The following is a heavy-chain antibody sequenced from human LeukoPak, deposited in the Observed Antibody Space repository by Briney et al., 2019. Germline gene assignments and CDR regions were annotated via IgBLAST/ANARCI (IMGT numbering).Heavy chain of an antibody. CDR1: GGSISSYY. CDR3: ARDGDYYDSSGYYAPTGYFQH. V-gene: IGHV4-59*01. J-gene: IGHJ1*01. CDR2: IYYSGST. Sequence: SETLSLTCTVSGGSISSYYWSWIRQPPGKGLEWIGYIYYSGSTNYNPSLVRRVTISVNTSKNQFYLKLSSVTAADTAVYYCARDGDYYDSSGYYAPTGYFQHWGQGTLVTVSS. D-gene: IGHD3-22*01.